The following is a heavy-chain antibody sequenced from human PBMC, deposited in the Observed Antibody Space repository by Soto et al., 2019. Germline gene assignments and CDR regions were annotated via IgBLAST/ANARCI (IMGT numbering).Heavy chain of an antibody. D-gene: IGHD1-26*01. V-gene: IGHV3-15*07. CDR3: TTDSYSSAIKVRFEY. CDR2: IKSRTDGGTS. J-gene: IGHJ4*01. Sequence: GGSLRLSCAASGLIFSKAWINWVRQAPGKGLECVGRIKSRTDGGTSDYGAPAKGRFAISRDDSRNIVYMQMNSLKIEDTGVYYCTTDSYSSAIKVRFEYWGHGTLVTVSS. CDR1: GLIFSKAW.